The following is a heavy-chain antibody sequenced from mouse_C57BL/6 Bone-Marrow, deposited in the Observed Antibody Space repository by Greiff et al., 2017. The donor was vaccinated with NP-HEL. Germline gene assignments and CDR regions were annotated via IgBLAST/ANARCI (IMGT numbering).Heavy chain of an antibody. CDR1: GYTFTSYW. CDR2: IHPNSGST. J-gene: IGHJ1*03. Sequence: VKLQQPGAELVKPGASVKLSCKASGYTFTSYWMHWVKQRPGQGLEWIGMIHPNSGSTNYNEKFKSKATLTVDKSSSTAYMQLSSLTSEDSAVYYCASLITTVVARYFDVWGTGTTVTVSS. D-gene: IGHD1-1*01. CDR3: ASLITTVVARYFDV. V-gene: IGHV1-64*01.